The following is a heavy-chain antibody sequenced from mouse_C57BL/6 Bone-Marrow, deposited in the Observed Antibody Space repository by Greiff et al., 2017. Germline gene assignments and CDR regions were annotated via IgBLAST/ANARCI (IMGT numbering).Heavy chain of an antibody. V-gene: IGHV1-59*01. J-gene: IGHJ2*01. D-gene: IGHD1-1*01. CDR3: ARFPITTVPDY. CDR2: IDPSDSYT. CDR1: GYTFTSYW. Sequence: VKLMESGAELVRPGTSVTLSCKASGYTFTSYWMHWVKQRPGQGLEWIGVIDPSDSYTNYNQKFKGKATLTVDTSSSTAYMQLSSLTSEDSAVYYCARFPITTVPDYWGQGTTLTVSS.